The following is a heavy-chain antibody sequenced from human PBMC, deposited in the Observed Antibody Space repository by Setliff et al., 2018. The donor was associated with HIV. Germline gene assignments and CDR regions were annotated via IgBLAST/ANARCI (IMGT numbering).Heavy chain of an antibody. D-gene: IGHD4-4*01. Sequence: KTSETLSLTCSVYGASISNSNSYWSWIRQSAGKGLEWIGRIYTSGSTFYNPSLKSRITISLDTSKNHVSLLLSSVTAADTAVYYCARDGETTVMGDAFDIWGQGTMVTVSS. V-gene: IGHV4-61*02. CDR3: ARDGETTVMGDAFDI. CDR1: GASISNSNSY. CDR2: IYTSGST. J-gene: IGHJ3*02.